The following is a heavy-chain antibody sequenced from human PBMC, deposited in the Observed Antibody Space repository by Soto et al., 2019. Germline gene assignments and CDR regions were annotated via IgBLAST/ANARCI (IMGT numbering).Heavy chain of an antibody. CDR2: IIPIFGTA. CDR3: AKWGGRFLFSSNWFDP. V-gene: IGHV1-69*06. J-gene: IGHJ5*02. D-gene: IGHD3-3*01. Sequence: GASVKVSCKASGGTFSSYAISWVLQAPGQGLEWMGGIIPIFGTANYAQKFQGRVTITADKSTSTAYMELSSLRSEDTAVYYCAKWGGRFLFSSNWFDPWGQGTLVTVSS. CDR1: GGTFSSYA.